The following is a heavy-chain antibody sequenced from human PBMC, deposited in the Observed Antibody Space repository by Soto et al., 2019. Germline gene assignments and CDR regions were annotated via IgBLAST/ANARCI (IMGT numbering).Heavy chain of an antibody. V-gene: IGHV3-74*01. J-gene: IGHJ4*02. CDR1: GFTFGNHW. CDR2: MNSDGSTT. Sequence: PGGSLRLSXAASGFTFGNHWMHWVRQAPGKGLEWVSRMNSDGSTTNYADSVKGRFTVSRDNAKNTLYLQMNSLRAEDTAVYYCATAEVDYWGPGTLVTVSS. CDR3: ATAEVDY.